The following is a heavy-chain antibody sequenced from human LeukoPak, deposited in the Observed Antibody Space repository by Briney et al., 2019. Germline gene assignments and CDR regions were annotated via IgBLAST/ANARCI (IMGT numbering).Heavy chain of an antibody. CDR1: GYSFTSYG. V-gene: IGHV1-18*04. CDR2: ISAYNGNT. Sequence: ASVKVSCKASGYSFTSYGISWVRQAPGQGLEWMGWISAYNGNTNYAQKLQGRVTMTTDTSTSTAYMELRSLRSDDTAVYYCARDLFPSSGWYYFDYWGQGTLATVSS. D-gene: IGHD6-19*01. J-gene: IGHJ4*02. CDR3: ARDLFPSSGWYYFDY.